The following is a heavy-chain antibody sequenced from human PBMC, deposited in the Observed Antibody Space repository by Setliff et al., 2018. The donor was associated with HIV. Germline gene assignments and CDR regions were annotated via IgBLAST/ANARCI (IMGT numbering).Heavy chain of an antibody. V-gene: IGHV1-2*02. Sequence: ASVKVSCKTSGYTFTGYYMHWVRQAPGQGLEWMGWINPKSGGTKYAQKFQARVTMTRDTSISTAYMELSRLRSDDTAVYYCARGPPIVVVPAALLTFDYWGQGTLVTVSS. CDR3: ARGPPIVVVPAALLTFDY. D-gene: IGHD2-2*01. CDR1: GYTFTGYY. CDR2: INPKSGGT. J-gene: IGHJ4*02.